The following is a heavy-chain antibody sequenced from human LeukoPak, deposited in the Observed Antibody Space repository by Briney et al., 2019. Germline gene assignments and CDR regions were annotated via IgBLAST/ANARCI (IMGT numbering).Heavy chain of an antibody. V-gene: IGHV1-2*02. CDR1: GYTFTSYG. D-gene: IGHD3-3*01. CDR3: ARVGLERPAVYYYYYYMDV. CDR2: INPNSGGT. J-gene: IGHJ6*03. Sequence: ASVKVSCKASGYTFTSYGISWVRQAPGQGLEWMGWINPNSGGTNYAQKFQGRVTMTRDTSISTAYMELSRLRSDDTAVYYCARVGLERPAVYYYYYYMDVWGKGTTVTVSS.